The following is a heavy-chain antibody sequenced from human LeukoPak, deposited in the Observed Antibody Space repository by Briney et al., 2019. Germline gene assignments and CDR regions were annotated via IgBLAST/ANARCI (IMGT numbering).Heavy chain of an antibody. CDR1: GFTFSSYA. J-gene: IGHJ5*02. CDR3: ARDMRATSGPGWFDP. D-gene: IGHD6-19*01. V-gene: IGHV3-23*01. CDR2: ISASGGST. Sequence: GGSLRLSCAASGFTFSSYAMNWVRQAPGKGLEWVSAISASGGSTYYADSVKGRFTISRDNAKNSLYLQMNSLRAEDTAVYYCARDMRATSGPGWFDPWGQGTLVTVSS.